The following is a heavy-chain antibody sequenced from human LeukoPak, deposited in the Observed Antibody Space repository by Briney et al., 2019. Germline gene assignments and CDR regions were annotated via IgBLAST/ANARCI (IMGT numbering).Heavy chain of an antibody. V-gene: IGHV1-69*05. CDR1: GCTFSSYA. J-gene: IGHJ5*02. D-gene: IGHD6-6*01. CDR2: IIPIFGTA. Sequence: ASVKVSCKASGCTFSSYAISWVRQAPGQGLEWMGGIIPIFGTANYAQKFQGRVTINTDESTSTAYMELSSLRSEDTAVYYCARRYIAAPKRDWFDPWGQGILVTVSS. CDR3: ARRYIAAPKRDWFDP.